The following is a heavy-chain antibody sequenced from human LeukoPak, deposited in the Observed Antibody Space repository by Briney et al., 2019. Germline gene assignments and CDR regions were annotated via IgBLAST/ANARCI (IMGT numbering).Heavy chain of an antibody. CDR2: ISSSSSNI. Sequence: PGGSLRLSCAASGFTFSSYSMNWVRQAPGKGLEWVSYISSSSSNIYYANSVKGRFTISRDNAKNPLYLQMNSLRAEDTAVYYCARDYYMDVWGKGTTVTVSS. V-gene: IGHV3-48*01. CDR3: ARDYYMDV. CDR1: GFTFSSYS. J-gene: IGHJ6*03.